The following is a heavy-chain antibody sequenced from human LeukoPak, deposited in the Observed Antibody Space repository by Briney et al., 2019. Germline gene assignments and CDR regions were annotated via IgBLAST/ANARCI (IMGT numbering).Heavy chain of an antibody. V-gene: IGHV3-23*01. Sequence: GGSLRLSCAASGFTLSSYAMSWVRQATGKGLEWVSSISACGDSTNYVASVKGRFTISRDNSKNTVYLQMNSLRAEDTDVYYCAKVMKGSERLTMVRGVIIKTAGLYYMDVWGKGATVTVSS. CDR1: GFTLSSYA. J-gene: IGHJ6*03. CDR3: AKVMKGSERLTMVRGVIIKTAGLYYMDV. CDR2: ISACGDST. D-gene: IGHD3-10*01.